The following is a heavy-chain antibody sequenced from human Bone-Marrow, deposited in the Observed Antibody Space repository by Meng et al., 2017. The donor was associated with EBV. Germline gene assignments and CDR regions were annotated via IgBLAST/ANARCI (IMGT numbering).Heavy chain of an antibody. CDR3: AGGWAPDY. Sequence: QVQLVQAGAEVKTPGASAKVSCKASGYNFRNYFMHGVRQAPGQGMEYMGRINPLTGVTNYVQKFQGRVTVTRDTSISTSYMELSGLTHDDTAVYFCAGGWAPDYWGQGTLVTVSS. J-gene: IGHJ4*02. CDR2: INPLTGVT. CDR1: GYNFRNYF. D-gene: IGHD6-19*01. V-gene: IGHV1-2*06.